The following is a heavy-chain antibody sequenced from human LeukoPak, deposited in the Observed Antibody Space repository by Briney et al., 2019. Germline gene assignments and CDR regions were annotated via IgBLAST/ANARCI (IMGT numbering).Heavy chain of an antibody. CDR1: GGSFSGYY. D-gene: IGHD2-2*01. J-gene: IGHJ5*02. CDR3: ARGLRLVVPAANNWFDP. CDR2: INHSGST. V-gene: IGHV4-34*01. Sequence: SETLSLTCAVYGGSFSGYYWSWIRQPPGKGLEWIGEINHSGSTNYNPSLKSRVTISVDTSKNQFFLKLSSVTAADTAVYYCARGLRLVVPAANNWFDPWGQGTLVTVSS.